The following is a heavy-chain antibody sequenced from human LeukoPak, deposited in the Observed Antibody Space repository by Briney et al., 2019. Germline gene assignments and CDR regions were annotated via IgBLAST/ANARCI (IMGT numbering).Heavy chain of an antibody. CDR3: ARLRDGYVWFVP. V-gene: IGHV5-51*01. CDR2: IYPGDSGT. J-gene: IGHJ5*02. CDR1: GYRFTSYW. Sequence: GESLKTSFKGSGYRFTSYWIGWGRQSPGEGLEWMGIIYPGDSGTIYSPSFQGQVTISAEKSISTADLQWRSLKTSETPMYYWARLRDGYVWFVPWGQGTLVTVSS. D-gene: IGHD5-24*01.